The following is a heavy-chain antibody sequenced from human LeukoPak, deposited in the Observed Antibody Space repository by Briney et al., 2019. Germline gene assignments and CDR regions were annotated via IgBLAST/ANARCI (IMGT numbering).Heavy chain of an antibody. CDR1: GFTISSYD. CDR2: IGTAGDT. CDR3: ARATSGYDY. D-gene: IGHD2-2*01. Sequence: PGGSLRLSCAASGFTISSYDMHWVRQGTGKGLEWVSAIGTAGDTYYSGSVKGRFTISRENAKSSLYLQMNSLRAGDTAMYYCARATSGYDYWGQGTLVTVSS. J-gene: IGHJ4*02. V-gene: IGHV3-13*01.